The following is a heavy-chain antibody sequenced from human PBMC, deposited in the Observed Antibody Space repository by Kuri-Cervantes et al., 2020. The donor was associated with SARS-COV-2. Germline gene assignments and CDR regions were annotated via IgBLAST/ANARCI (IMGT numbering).Heavy chain of an antibody. J-gene: IGHJ4*02. V-gene: IGHV5-10-1*01. CDR3: ARRVGYYFDY. D-gene: IGHD2-15*01. CDR1: GYSFTSYW. CDR2: IDPSDSYT. Sequence: GESLKISCKGSGYSFTSYWISWVRQMPGKGLEWMGRIDPSDSYTNYSPSFQGHVTISADKSISTAYLQWSSLKASVTAMYYCARRVGYYFDYWGQGTLVTVSS.